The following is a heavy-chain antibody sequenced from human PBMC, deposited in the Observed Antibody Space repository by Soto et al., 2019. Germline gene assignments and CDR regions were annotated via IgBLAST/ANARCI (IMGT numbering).Heavy chain of an antibody. CDR3: ARQEYGGNAGYLY. CDR1: VGSISSSSYY. J-gene: IGHJ4*02. CDR2: IYYSWST. D-gene: IGHD2-15*01. Sequence: SETLSLTCTVSVGSISSSSYYLGWIRQPPGKGLEWIGSIYYSWSTYYNPSLKSRVTISLDTSKKQFYLKLSSVTAADTAVYYCARQEYGGNAGYLYWGQGTLVTVSS. V-gene: IGHV4-39*01.